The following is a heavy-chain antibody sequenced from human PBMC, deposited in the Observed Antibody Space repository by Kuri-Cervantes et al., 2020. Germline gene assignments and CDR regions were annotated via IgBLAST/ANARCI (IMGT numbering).Heavy chain of an antibody. CDR1: GFTFDDYA. Sequence: LTCAASGFTFDDYAMRWVRQAPGKGLEWVSGHSWNRGSKVYADSVKGRFTNSRDDSQNTLYLQLDSLSAEDTAVYYCARGWYSGGWNYYYYRMDVWGQGTMVTVSS. CDR2: HSWNRGSK. D-gene: IGHD6-19*01. V-gene: IGHV3-9*01. J-gene: IGHJ6*02. CDR3: ARGWYSGGWNYYYYRMDV.